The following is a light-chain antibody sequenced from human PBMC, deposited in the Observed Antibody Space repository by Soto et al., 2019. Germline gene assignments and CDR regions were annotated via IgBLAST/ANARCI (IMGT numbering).Light chain of an antibody. J-gene: IGKJ4*01. Sequence: EIVLTQSPGTLSLSPGERATLSCRASQSISSSYLALVQQKPGQAPRLLIYGATSRATGIPDRFSGSESGTDFTLTISRLEPEEFEVYYCQQYSSSPLTFGGGTKVEIK. CDR3: QQYSSSPLT. CDR1: QSISSSY. CDR2: GAT. V-gene: IGKV3-20*01.